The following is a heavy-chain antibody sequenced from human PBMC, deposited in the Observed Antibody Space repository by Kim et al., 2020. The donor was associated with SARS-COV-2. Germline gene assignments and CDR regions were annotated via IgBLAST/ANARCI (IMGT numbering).Heavy chain of an antibody. J-gene: IGHJ4*02. Sequence: GGSLRLSCAVSGIPFSNAWFNWVRQSPGKGLEWVGRIKSKTDGGTADLAAPVKGRFAISRDDSKNTLSLLMNNVEIDDSAVYYCTTVSFRWGQGTLVTVSS. CDR1: GIPFSNAW. D-gene: IGHD3-16*01. CDR3: TTVSFR. CDR2: IKSKTDGGTA. V-gene: IGHV3-15*01.